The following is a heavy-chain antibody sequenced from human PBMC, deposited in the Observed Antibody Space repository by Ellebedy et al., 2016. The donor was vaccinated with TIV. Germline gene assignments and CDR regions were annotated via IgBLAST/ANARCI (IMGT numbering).Heavy chain of an antibody. CDR2: ITSDGSST. V-gene: IGHV3-74*01. Sequence: GESLKISXAASGFTFSSYWMHWVRQAPGKGLVWVSRITSDGSSTSHADSVRGRFTISRDNAKNTLYLQMNSLRAEDTAVYYCARDQDRTTVTYPGYWGQGILVTVSS. J-gene: IGHJ4*02. CDR1: GFTFSSYW. D-gene: IGHD4-11*01. CDR3: ARDQDRTTVTYPGY.